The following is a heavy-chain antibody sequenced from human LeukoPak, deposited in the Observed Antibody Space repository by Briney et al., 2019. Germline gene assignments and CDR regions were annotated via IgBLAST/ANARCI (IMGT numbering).Heavy chain of an antibody. CDR1: GGSFSGYY. Sequence: KPSETLSLTCAVYGGSFSGYYWSWIRQPPGKGLEWIGEINHSGSTNYNPSLKSRVTISVHTSKNQFSLKLSSVTAADTAVYYCGRGDFWSGPGSHNWFDPWGQGTLVTVSS. V-gene: IGHV4-34*01. D-gene: IGHD3-3*01. CDR3: GRGDFWSGPGSHNWFDP. J-gene: IGHJ5*02. CDR2: INHSGST.